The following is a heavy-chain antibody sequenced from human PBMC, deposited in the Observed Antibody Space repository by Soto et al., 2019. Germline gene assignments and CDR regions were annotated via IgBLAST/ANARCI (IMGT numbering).Heavy chain of an antibody. CDR2: ISAYTGNT. Sequence: ASVKVSCKASGYTFTTYDISWVRQAPGQGLEWMGWISAYTGNTHYAQKLQDRVTMTTDTSTSTAYMELRSLRSDDTAVYYCARDRRGCSYDFDYWGQGTLVTV. D-gene: IGHD5-18*01. J-gene: IGHJ4*02. CDR3: ARDRRGCSYDFDY. V-gene: IGHV1-18*01. CDR1: GYTFTTYD.